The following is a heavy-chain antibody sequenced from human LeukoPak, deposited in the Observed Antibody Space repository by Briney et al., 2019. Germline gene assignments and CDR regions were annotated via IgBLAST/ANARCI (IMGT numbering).Heavy chain of an antibody. CDR2: INPNSGGT. CDR3: ATTYSSSFWYFQH. Sequence: ASVKVSCKASGYTFTGYYMHWVRRAPGQGLEWMGWINPNSGGTNYAQKFQGRVTMTRDTSISTAYMELSRLRSDDTAVYYCATTYSSSFWYFQHWGQGTLVTVSS. CDR1: GYTFTGYY. J-gene: IGHJ1*01. V-gene: IGHV1-2*02. D-gene: IGHD6-13*01.